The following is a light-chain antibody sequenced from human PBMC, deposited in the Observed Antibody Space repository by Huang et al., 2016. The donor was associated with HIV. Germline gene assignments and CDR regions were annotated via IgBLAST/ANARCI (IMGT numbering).Light chain of an antibody. CDR3: QHQWT. CDR2: KAS. CDR1: QRISTW. Sequence: GDRVNITCRTSQRISTWLAWYQQRPGKAPNLPISKASNLETWVPSRFSGNGSGTEFTLTINGLQPDDLATYYCQHQWTFGQGTKVEIK. V-gene: IGKV1-5*03. J-gene: IGKJ1*01.